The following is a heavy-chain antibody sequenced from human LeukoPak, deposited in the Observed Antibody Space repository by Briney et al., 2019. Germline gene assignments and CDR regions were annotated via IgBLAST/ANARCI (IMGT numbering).Heavy chain of an antibody. CDR2: ISGSGGST. CDR1: GFTFSSYV. Sequence: GGSLRLSCAVTGFTFSSYVMSWVRQAPGKGLEWVSSISGSGGSTYYADSVKGRFTISRDNSKKTLYLQMNSLRDEDTAVYYCARAGPSGDAFDIWGQGTMVTVSS. V-gene: IGHV3-23*01. CDR3: ARAGPSGDAFDI. J-gene: IGHJ3*02. D-gene: IGHD3-10*01.